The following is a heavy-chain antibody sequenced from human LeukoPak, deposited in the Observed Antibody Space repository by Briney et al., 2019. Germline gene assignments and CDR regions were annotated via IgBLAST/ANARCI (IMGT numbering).Heavy chain of an antibody. CDR1: GSTFSSYW. V-gene: IGHV3-74*01. CDR2: INSDGSST. J-gene: IGHJ6*02. D-gene: IGHD5-18*01. CDR3: ARGERQLWPRSGMDV. Sequence: GGSLRLSCAASGSTFSSYWMHWVRQAPGKGLVWVSRINSDGSSTSYADSVKGRFTISRDNAKNTLYLQMNSLRAEDTVVYYCARGERQLWPRSGMDVWGQGTTVTVSS.